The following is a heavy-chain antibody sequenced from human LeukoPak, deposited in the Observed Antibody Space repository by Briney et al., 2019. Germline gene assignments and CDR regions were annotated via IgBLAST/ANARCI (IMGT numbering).Heavy chain of an antibody. CDR2: ISGSGGST. J-gene: IGHJ5*02. Sequence: GGSLRLSCAASGFTFSNYAMSWVRQAPGKGLEWVSVISGSGGSTYYADSAKGRFTISRDNSKNTLYLQMNSLRAEDTAVYYCAKDRSTSCYLCGGFDTWGQGTLVTVSS. CDR3: AKDRSTSCYLCGGFDT. D-gene: IGHD2-2*01. V-gene: IGHV3-23*01. CDR1: GFTFSNYA.